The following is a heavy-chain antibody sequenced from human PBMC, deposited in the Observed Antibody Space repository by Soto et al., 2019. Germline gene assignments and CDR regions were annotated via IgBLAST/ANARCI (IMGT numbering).Heavy chain of an antibody. CDR3: AKDKNWIYVEYYFDY. V-gene: IGHV3-23*01. J-gene: IGHJ4*02. CDR2: IGGSDGST. CDR1: GFTFSSYA. D-gene: IGHD1-7*01. Sequence: GGSLRLSCAASGFTFSSYAMSWVRQAPGKGLEWVSAIGGSDGSTYYADSVKGRFTISRDNSKKTVYLQMNSLRAEDTAVYYCAKDKNWIYVEYYFDYRGQGTQVTVSS.